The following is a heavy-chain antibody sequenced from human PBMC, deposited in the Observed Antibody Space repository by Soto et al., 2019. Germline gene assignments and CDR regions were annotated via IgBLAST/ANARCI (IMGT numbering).Heavy chain of an antibody. CDR2: ISGSGGST. CDR3: ASRSSGWYFDY. D-gene: IGHD6-19*01. J-gene: IGHJ4*02. Sequence: EVQLLESGGGLVQPGGSLRLSCAASGFTFSSYAMNWVRQAPGKGLEWVSVISGSGGSTYYAASVKGRFTISRDNSKNTLYLQMNSLRADDTAVYYCASRSSGWYFDYWGQGTLVTVSS. CDR1: GFTFSSYA. V-gene: IGHV3-23*01.